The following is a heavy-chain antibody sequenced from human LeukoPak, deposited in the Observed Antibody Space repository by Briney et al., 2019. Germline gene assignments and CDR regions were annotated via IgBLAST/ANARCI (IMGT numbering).Heavy chain of an antibody. V-gene: IGHV3-23*01. Sequence: GGSLRLSCAASGFTFSSSAMSWVRQAPGKGLEWVSAISNNGGYTYYADSVQGRFTISRDNSKNTLYLQMNSLRAEDTAVYYCAKDYYDSSGYYGGGAFDIWGQGTMVTVSS. CDR2: ISNNGGYT. J-gene: IGHJ3*02. CDR3: AKDYYDSSGYYGGGAFDI. D-gene: IGHD3-22*01. CDR1: GFTFSSSA.